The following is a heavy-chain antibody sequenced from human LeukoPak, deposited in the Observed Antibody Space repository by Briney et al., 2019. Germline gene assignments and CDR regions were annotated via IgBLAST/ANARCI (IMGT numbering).Heavy chain of an antibody. V-gene: IGHV3-30*04. CDR1: GFTFSSYA. CDR3: ARWTCSSTSCYASWFDP. J-gene: IGHJ5*02. D-gene: IGHD2-2*01. Sequence: GGSLRLSCAASGFTFSSYAMHWVRQAPGKGLEWVAVISYDGSNKYYADSVKGRFTISRDNSKNTLYLQMNGLRAEDTAVYYCARWTCSSTSCYASWFDPWGQGTLVTVSS. CDR2: ISYDGSNK.